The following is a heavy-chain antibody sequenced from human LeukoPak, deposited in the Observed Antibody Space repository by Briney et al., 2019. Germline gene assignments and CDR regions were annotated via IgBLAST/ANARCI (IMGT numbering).Heavy chain of an antibody. CDR1: GFTFSSYA. CDR2: ISGSGGST. J-gene: IGHJ4*02. Sequence: GGSLRLSCAASGFTFSSYAMSWVRQAPGKGLEWVSAISGSGGSTYYADSVKGRFTISRDNSKNTLYLQMNSLRAENTAVYYCAKGVTMVRGVPSGYWGQGTLVTVSS. D-gene: IGHD3-10*01. CDR3: AKGVTMVRGVPSGY. V-gene: IGHV3-23*01.